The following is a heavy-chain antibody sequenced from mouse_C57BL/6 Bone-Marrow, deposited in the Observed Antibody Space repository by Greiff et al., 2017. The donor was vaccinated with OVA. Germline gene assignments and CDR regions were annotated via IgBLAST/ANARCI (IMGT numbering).Heavy chain of an antibody. Sequence: VMLVESGAELVRPGTSVKVSCKASGYAFTNYLIEWVKQRPGQGLEWIGVINPGSGGTNYNEKFKGKATLTADKSSSTAYMQLSSLTSEDSAVYFCARSPLYDGYYSWYFDVWGTGTTVTVSS. V-gene: IGHV1-54*01. CDR2: INPGSGGT. J-gene: IGHJ1*03. D-gene: IGHD2-3*01. CDR1: GYAFTNYL. CDR3: ARSPLYDGYYSWYFDV.